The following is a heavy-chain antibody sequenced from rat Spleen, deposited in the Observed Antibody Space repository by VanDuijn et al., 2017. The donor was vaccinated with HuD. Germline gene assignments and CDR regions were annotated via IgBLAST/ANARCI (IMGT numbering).Heavy chain of an antibody. V-gene: IGHV5-29*01. CDR3: ATTEGIPYWYFDY. CDR2: ISYDGSST. J-gene: IGHJ2*01. D-gene: IGHD1-11*01. Sequence: EVQLVESDGGLVQPGRSLKLSCAASGFTFSDYYMAWVRQAPTKGLEWVATISYDGSSTYYRDSVKGRFTISRDNAKSTLYLQMDSLRSEDTATYYCATTEGIPYWYFDYWGQGVMVTVSS. CDR1: GFTFSDYY.